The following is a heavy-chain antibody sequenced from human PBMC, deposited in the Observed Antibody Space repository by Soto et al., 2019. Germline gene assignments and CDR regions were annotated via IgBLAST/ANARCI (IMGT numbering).Heavy chain of an antibody. V-gene: IGHV3-74*01. CDR3: AGGVATLLA. CDR2: INSDGSTT. J-gene: IGHJ5*02. CDR1: GFTFSTYW. Sequence: EVQLVESGGGLVQPGGSLRLSCAASGFTFSTYWMHLVRQVPGKGLVWVSRINSDGSTTSYADSVKGRFTISRDNAKNTLVLQMNSLRAEDTAVYYCAGGVATLLAWGQGTLVTVSS. D-gene: IGHD5-12*01.